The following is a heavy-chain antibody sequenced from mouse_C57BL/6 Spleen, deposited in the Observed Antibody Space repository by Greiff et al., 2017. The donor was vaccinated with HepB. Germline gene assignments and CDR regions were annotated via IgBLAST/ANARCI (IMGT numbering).Heavy chain of an antibody. CDR2: IYPSDSET. V-gene: IGHV1-61*01. D-gene: IGHD2-4*01. CDR3: AKGGYYDYDFWYFDV. J-gene: IGHJ1*03. CDR1: GYTFTSYW. Sequence: QVQLKQPGAELVRPGSSVKLSCKASGYTFTSYWMDWVKQRPGQGLEWIGNIYPSDSETHYNQKFKDKATLTVDKSSSTAYMQLSSLTSEDSAVYYCAKGGYYDYDFWYFDVWGTGTTVTVSS.